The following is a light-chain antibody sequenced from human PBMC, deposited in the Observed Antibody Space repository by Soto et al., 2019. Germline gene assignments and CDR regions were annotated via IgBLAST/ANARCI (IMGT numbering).Light chain of an antibody. CDR1: QSVLYSPNNKNY. V-gene: IGKV4-1*01. CDR3: QQDYSSPLT. CDR2: WAS. J-gene: IGKJ5*01. Sequence: DIVMTQSPDSLAVSLGERATINCKSSQSVLYSPNNKNYLAWYQQKPGHPPKLVIYWASTRESGVPDRFSGSESGTDFTLTIISLQAEDVAAYYCQQDYSSPLTFGQGTRLEIK.